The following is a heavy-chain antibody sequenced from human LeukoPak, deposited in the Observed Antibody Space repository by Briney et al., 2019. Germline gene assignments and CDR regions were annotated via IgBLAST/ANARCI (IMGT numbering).Heavy chain of an antibody. Sequence: EALVTVSCKASGYSFTSNYIHWVRQAPGQGLEWMGMIYPRDGSTSYAQKFQGRVTVTRDTSTSTVHMELSSLRSEDTAVYYCARGDIYCSGGSCYSNRLDAFDIWGQGTMVTVSS. CDR2: IYPRDGST. D-gene: IGHD2-15*01. CDR1: GYSFTSNY. V-gene: IGHV1-46*01. CDR3: ARGDIYCSGGSCYSNRLDAFDI. J-gene: IGHJ3*02.